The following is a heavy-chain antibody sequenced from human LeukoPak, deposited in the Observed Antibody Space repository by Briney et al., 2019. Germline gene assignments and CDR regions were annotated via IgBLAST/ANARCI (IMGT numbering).Heavy chain of an antibody. J-gene: IGHJ6*03. V-gene: IGHV5-51*01. CDR3: ARGGNQLVSNFYYTDV. CDR2: IYPGDSDT. D-gene: IGHD6-13*01. CDR1: GYSFSSYW. Sequence: GESLKISCKGSGYSFSSYWIGWVRQMSGKGLEWMGIIYPGDSDTRYNPSFQGQVTISVDMSIRTAYLQWRSLKASDTAKYYCARGGNQLVSNFYYTDVWGKGTTVTVSS.